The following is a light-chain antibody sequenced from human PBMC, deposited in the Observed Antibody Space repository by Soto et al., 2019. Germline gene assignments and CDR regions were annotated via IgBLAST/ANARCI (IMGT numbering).Light chain of an antibody. CDR3: SSYTTTSTWV. J-gene: IGLJ2*01. CDR2: DVS. Sequence: QSVLTQPASVSGSPGQSITISCTGTITDVGSSNYVSWYKQRPGKAPKLMIYDVSNRPSGVSNRFSGSKSGNTASLTISGLQAEDEADYYCSSYTTTSTWVFGGGTKVTVL. V-gene: IGLV2-14*01. CDR1: ITDVGSSNY.